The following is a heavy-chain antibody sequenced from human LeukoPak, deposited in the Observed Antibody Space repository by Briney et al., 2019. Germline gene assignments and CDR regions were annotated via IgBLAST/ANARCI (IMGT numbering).Heavy chain of an antibody. CDR2: ISYDGSNK. J-gene: IGHJ4*02. D-gene: IGHD3-9*01. Sequence: GRSLRLSCAASGFTFSSYGMHWVCQAPGKGLEWVAVISYDGSNKYYADSVKGRFTISRDNSKNTLYLQMNSLRAEDTAVYYCAKNGGLRYFDWYLGYWGQGTLVTVSS. V-gene: IGHV3-30*18. CDR3: AKNGGLRYFDWYLGY. CDR1: GFTFSSYG.